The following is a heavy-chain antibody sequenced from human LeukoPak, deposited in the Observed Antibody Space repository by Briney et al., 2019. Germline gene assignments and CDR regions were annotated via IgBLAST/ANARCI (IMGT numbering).Heavy chain of an antibody. D-gene: IGHD4-17*01. Sequence: PSETLSLTCTVSGYSISGGYYWGWIRQPPGKGLEWIGSISHSGSTYYNPSLKSRVAISVDTSKNQFSLKLSSVTAADTAVYYCARDFNGDSGLTYYHYSMDVWGKGTTVTVSS. CDR3: ARDFNGDSGLTYYHYSMDV. V-gene: IGHV4-38-2*02. J-gene: IGHJ6*03. CDR1: GYSISGGYY. CDR2: ISHSGST.